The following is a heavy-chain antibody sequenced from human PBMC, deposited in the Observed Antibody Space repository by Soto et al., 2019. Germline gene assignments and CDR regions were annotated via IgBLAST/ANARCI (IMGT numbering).Heavy chain of an antibody. CDR1: GFTFSSYW. J-gene: IGHJ6*02. CDR2: INSDGSST. D-gene: IGHD3-3*01. V-gene: IGHV3-74*01. CDR3: ARPNLRFLEWLPPPMYYYYGMDV. Sequence: GESLKISCAASGFTFSSYWMHWVRQAPGKGLVWVSRINSDGSSTSYADSVKGRFTISRDNAKNALYLQMNSLRAEDTAVYYCARPNLRFLEWLPPPMYYYYGMDVWGQGTTVTVSS.